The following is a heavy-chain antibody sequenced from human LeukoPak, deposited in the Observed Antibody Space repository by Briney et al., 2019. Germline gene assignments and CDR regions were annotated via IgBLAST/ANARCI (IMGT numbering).Heavy chain of an antibody. CDR3: ARGDYVGYYLDY. CDR1: GFTFTSYG. J-gene: IGHJ4*02. CDR2: VSYDGTSI. D-gene: IGHD4-17*01. V-gene: IGHV3-30*03. Sequence: GGSLRLSCAASGFTFTSYGMHWVRQAPGKGLEWVAVVSYDGTSIYYADSVKGRFTISRDNSKNTLYLQMDSLRAEDTAVYYCARGDYVGYYLDYWGQGTLVTVSS.